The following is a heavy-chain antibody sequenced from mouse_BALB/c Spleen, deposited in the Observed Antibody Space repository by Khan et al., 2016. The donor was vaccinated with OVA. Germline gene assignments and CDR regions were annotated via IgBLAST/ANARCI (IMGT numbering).Heavy chain of an antibody. CDR1: GYTFTSYY. D-gene: IGHD2-2*01. J-gene: IGHJ3*01. CDR3: TRGGYGGFAS. CDR2: INPSNGDT. V-gene: IGHV1-53*01. Sequence: QIQLVQSGAELVKPGASVKLSCKASGYTFTSYYMYWVKQRPGQGLEWIGDINPSNGDTYFNEKFKNKATLTVDKSSSNTYMQLSSLQSEDSAVYYGTRGGYGGFASWGQGTLVTVSA.